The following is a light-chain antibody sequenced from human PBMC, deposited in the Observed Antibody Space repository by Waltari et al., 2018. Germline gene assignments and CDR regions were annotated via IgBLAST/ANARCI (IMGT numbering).Light chain of an antibody. Sequence: IVLTQSPGTLSLSPGDRATLPCRASKTVSTIALSWYQQKPGPAPRVPNYSTYNRATGVPDRFSGSGSGTDFTLTINRLAPEDFAMYYCQQYDGIVVTFGGGTKVEI. CDR2: STY. J-gene: IGKJ4*01. V-gene: IGKV3-20*01. CDR1: KTVSTIA. CDR3: QQYDGIVVT.